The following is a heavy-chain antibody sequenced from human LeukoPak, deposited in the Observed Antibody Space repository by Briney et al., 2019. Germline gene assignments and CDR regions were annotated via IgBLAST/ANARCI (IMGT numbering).Heavy chain of an antibody. CDR2: IYYSGST. CDR3: ARVDITTLEVDY. V-gene: IGHV4-39*01. CDR1: GGSISSSSYY. Sequence: SETLSLTCTVSGGSISSSSYYWGWIRQPPGKGLEWIGSIYYSGSTYYNPSLKSRVTISVDTSKNQFSLKLSSVTAADTAVYYCARVDITTLEVDYWGQGTLVTVSS. J-gene: IGHJ4*02. D-gene: IGHD3-22*01.